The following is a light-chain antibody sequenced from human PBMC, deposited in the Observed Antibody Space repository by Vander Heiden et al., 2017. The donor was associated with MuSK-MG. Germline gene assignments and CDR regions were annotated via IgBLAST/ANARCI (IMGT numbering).Light chain of an antibody. J-gene: IGKJ1*01. Sequence: DIQMTQSPSSLSAIVGDRVTITCRASQSISYYLNWYRQKPGKAPKLLIYAASRLQSGVPPTFSGSGSGTDFSLTISSLQPEDSATYFCQQSSTTPWTFGQGTKVEIK. CDR3: QQSSTTPWT. CDR2: AAS. CDR1: QSISYY. V-gene: IGKV1-39*01.